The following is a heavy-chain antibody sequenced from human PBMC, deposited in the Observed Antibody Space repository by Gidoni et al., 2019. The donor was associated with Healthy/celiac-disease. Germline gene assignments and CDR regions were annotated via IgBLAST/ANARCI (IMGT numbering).Heavy chain of an antibody. CDR3: ASSTYYYDSSGYHGTDY. V-gene: IGHV3-23*01. Sequence: VQLLESGGGLVQPGGSLRLSCAASGFTFSSYAMSWVRQAPGKGLEWVSAISGSGGSTYYADSVKGRFTISRDNSKNTLYLQMNSLRAEDTAVYYCASSTYYYDSSGYHGTDYWGQGTLVTVSS. CDR2: ISGSGGST. D-gene: IGHD3-22*01. J-gene: IGHJ4*02. CDR1: GFTFSSYA.